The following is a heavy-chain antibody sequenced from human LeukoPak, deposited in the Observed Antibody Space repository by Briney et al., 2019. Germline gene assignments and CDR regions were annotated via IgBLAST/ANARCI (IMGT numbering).Heavy chain of an antibody. Sequence: PGGSLRLSCAGSEFTFSIYAMSWVRQAPGKGLEWVSAIRGSDDNTFYADSVRGRFTISRDSSKNTLYLQMNILRAEDTAVYYCAKTVTTQAYYWYFDLWGRGTLVTVSS. CDR2: IRGSDDNT. CDR3: AKTVTTQAYYWYFDL. CDR1: EFTFSIYA. J-gene: IGHJ2*01. V-gene: IGHV3-23*01. D-gene: IGHD4-17*01.